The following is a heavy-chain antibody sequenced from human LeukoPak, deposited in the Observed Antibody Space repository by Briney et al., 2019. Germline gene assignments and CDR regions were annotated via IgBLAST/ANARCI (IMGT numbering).Heavy chain of an antibody. V-gene: IGHV3-21*01. D-gene: IGHD5-12*01. CDR3: ARGRGGYDLGYYYYYMDV. CDR2: ISSSSSYI. J-gene: IGHJ6*03. CDR1: GFTFSSYS. Sequence: GGSVRLSCAASGFTFSSYSMNWVRQAPGKGLEWVSSISSSSSYIYYADSVKGRFTISRDNAKNSLYLQMNSLRAEDTAVFYCARGRGGYDLGYYYYYMDVWGKGTTVTVSS.